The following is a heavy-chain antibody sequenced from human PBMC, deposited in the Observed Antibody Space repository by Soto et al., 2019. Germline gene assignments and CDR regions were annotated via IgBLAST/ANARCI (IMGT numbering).Heavy chain of an antibody. J-gene: IGHJ4*02. D-gene: IGHD5-12*01. Sequence: QVQLVQSGAEVKKPGSSVKVSCKASGGTFSSYAISWVRQAPGQGLEWMGGIIPIFGTANYAQKFQGRVTITADESTSTAYMELSSLRSEDTDVYYCARDSPPYSGYDWSGGYWGQGTLVTVSS. CDR3: ARDSPPYSGYDWSGGY. CDR2: IIPIFGTA. V-gene: IGHV1-69*01. CDR1: GGTFSSYA.